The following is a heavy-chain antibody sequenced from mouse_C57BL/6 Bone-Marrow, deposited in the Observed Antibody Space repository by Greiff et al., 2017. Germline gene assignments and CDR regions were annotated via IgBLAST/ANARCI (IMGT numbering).Heavy chain of an antibody. CDR3: ARPPIYYDYPVAY. CDR1: GFTFSSYG. J-gene: IGHJ3*01. CDR2: ISSGGSYT. V-gene: IGHV5-6*01. D-gene: IGHD2-4*01. Sequence: EVQVVESGGDLVKPGGSLKLSCAASGFTFSSYGMSWVRQTPDKRLEWVATISSGGSYTYYPDSVKGRFTISRDNAKDTLDLQMSSLKSEDTAMYYCARPPIYYDYPVAYWGQGTLVTVSA.